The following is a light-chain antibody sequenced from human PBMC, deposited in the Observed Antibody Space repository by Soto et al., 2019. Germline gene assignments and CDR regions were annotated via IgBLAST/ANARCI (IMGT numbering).Light chain of an antibody. CDR1: SSDVGGYNY. CDR2: EVS. V-gene: IGLV2-14*01. CDR3: SSYTSSSTRV. Sequence: QSALTQPASVSGSPGQSITISCTGTSSDVGGYNYVSWYQQHPGKAPKVMIYEVSKWPSGVSNRFSGSKSGNTASLTISGLQAEDEADYYCSSYTSSSTRVFGTGTKLTVL. J-gene: IGLJ1*01.